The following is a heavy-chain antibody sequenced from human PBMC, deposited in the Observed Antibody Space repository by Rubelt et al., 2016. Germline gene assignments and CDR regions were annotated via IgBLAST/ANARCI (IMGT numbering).Heavy chain of an antibody. Sequence: QVQLQQWGAGLLKPSETLSLTCAVYGGSFSGYYWSWIRQPPGKGLEWIGEINHSGSPNYNPSLKSRVTISVDTSKTQFSLKLSSVTAADTAVYYCARGGRYYGSGSYQRHNWFDPWGQGTLVTVSS. J-gene: IGHJ5*02. CDR3: ARGGRYYGSGSYQRHNWFDP. CDR1: GGSFSGYY. V-gene: IGHV4-34*01. CDR2: INHSGSP. D-gene: IGHD3-10*01.